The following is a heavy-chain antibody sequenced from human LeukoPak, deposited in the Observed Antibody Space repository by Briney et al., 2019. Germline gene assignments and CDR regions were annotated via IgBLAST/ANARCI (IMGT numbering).Heavy chain of an antibody. D-gene: IGHD3-10*01. V-gene: IGHV4-34*01. CDR3: ARVTRFTQFGELLFDS. CDR2: ITHSRST. J-gene: IGHJ4*02. CDR1: GGSFSSYY. Sequence: IPSETLSLTCAVYGGSFSSYYWSWIRQSPGKGLEWIGEITHSRSTNYNPSLKSRVTISLDTSKSQFSLKLTSVTAADTAVYYCARVTRFTQFGELLFDSWGQGTLLTVSS.